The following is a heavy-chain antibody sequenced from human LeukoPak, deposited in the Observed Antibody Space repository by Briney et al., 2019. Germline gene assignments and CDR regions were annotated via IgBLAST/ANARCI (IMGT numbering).Heavy chain of an antibody. CDR3: ARAGNYDSSGYYGYYFDY. Sequence: SETLSLTCAVYGGSFSGYYWSRIRQPPGKGLEWIGEINHSGSTNYNPSLKSRVTISVDTSKNQFSLKLSSVTAADTAVYYCARAGNYDSSGYYGYYFDYWGQGTLVTVSS. J-gene: IGHJ4*02. CDR1: GGSFSGYY. CDR2: INHSGST. V-gene: IGHV4-34*01. D-gene: IGHD3-22*01.